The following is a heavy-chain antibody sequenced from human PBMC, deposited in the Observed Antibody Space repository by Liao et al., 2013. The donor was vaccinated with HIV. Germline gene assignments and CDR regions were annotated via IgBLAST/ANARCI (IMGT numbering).Heavy chain of an antibody. V-gene: IGHV4-39*07. CDR3: ARGAGRQLVSWYFDL. CDR1: GGSISSKIYY. D-gene: IGHD6-6*01. Sequence: QLQLQESGPGLVKPSETLSLTCTVSGGSISSKIYYWGWIRQPPGKGLEWIGSSYYSGSTYYNPSLQSRVTISLDTSKNQFSLKLRSVTAADTAVYYCARGAGRQLVSWYFDLWGRGTLVTVSS. J-gene: IGHJ2*01. CDR2: SYYSGST.